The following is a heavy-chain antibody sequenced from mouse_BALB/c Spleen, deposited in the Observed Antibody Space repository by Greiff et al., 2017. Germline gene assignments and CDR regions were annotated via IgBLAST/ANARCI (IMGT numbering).Heavy chain of an antibody. Sequence: EVQLVESGGGLVKPGGSLKLSCAASGFTFSSYAMSWVRQTPEKRLEWVASISSGGSTYYPDSVKGRFTISRDNARNILYLQMSSLRSEDTAMYYCASLLLRYGGYYAMDYWGQGTSVTVSS. J-gene: IGHJ4*01. CDR1: GFTFSSYA. D-gene: IGHD1-1*01. CDR2: ISSGGST. CDR3: ASLLLRYGGYYAMDY. V-gene: IGHV5-6-5*01.